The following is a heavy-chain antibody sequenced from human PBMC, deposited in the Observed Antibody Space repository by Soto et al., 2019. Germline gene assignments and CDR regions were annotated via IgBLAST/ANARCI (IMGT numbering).Heavy chain of an antibody. CDR2: INHSGYI. CDR3: ARRFNYYGSGSYNY. Sequence: VQLHQWGAGLLKPSENLSLTCAVSGGSVSGYYWTWIRQSPGKGLEWIGEINHSGYINYNPSRKSRVTLSADASKRQFSLNLSSVTAADTAVYYCARRFNYYGSGSYNYWGQRALVAVSS. J-gene: IGHJ4*02. V-gene: IGHV4-34*01. CDR1: GGSVSGYY. D-gene: IGHD3-10*01.